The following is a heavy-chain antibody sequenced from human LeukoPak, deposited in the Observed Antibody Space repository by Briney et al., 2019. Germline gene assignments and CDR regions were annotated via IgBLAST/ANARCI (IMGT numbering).Heavy chain of an antibody. Sequence: GGSLRLSCAASGFTFSSYTMNWVRQAPGKGLEWVSSISGSSRHKYYADSVKGRFTISRDNAKNSVYLQMNSLRAEDTAVYYCARTANFAAGYYIDYWGQGTLVTVSS. CDR2: ISGSSRHK. J-gene: IGHJ4*02. V-gene: IGHV3-21*01. D-gene: IGHD6-13*01. CDR1: GFTFSSYT. CDR3: ARTANFAAGYYIDY.